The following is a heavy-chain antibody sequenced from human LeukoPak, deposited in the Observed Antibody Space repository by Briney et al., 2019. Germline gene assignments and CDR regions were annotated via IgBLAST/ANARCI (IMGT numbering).Heavy chain of an antibody. CDR2: IYSGGST. CDR3: ARDPRY. V-gene: IGHV3-66*01. J-gene: IGHJ4*02. Sequence: GGSLRLSCAASGFTFSSYWMSWVRQAPGKGLEWVSVIYSGGSTYYADSVKGRFTISRDNSKNTLYLQMNSLRAEDTAVYYCARDPRYWGQGTLVTVSS. CDR1: GFTFSSYW.